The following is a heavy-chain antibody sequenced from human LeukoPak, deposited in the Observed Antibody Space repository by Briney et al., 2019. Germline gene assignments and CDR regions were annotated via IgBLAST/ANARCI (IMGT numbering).Heavy chain of an antibody. D-gene: IGHD6-13*01. CDR1: GGSINSYY. CDR2: IYYSGST. J-gene: IGHJ2*01. CDR3: ASTRPDYSSSWLPEYWYFDL. V-gene: IGHV4-59*08. Sequence: SETLSLTCTVSGGSINSYYWSWIRQPPGKGLEWIGYIYYSGSTNYNPPLKSRVSISVDPSKYQFSLNLSSVTAADTAVYYCASTRPDYSSSWLPEYWYFDLWGRGTLVTVSS.